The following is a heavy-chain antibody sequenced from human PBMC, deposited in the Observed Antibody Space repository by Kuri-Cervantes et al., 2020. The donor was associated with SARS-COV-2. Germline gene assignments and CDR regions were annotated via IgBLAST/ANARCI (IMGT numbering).Heavy chain of an antibody. V-gene: IGHV1-18*04. D-gene: IGHD2-2*01. CDR3: ARDGIDIVVGNDAFDI. CDR2: ISAYNGNT. CDR1: GYTFTDYY. J-gene: IGHJ3*02. Sequence: ASVKVSCKASGYTFTDYYMHWVRQAPGQGLEWMGWISAYNGNTNYAQKLQGRVTMTTDTSTSTAYMELRSLRSDDTAVYYCARDGIDIVVGNDAFDIWGQGTMVTVSS.